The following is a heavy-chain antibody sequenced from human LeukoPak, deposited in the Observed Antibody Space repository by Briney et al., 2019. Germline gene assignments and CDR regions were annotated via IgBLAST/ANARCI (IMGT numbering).Heavy chain of an antibody. J-gene: IGHJ4*02. V-gene: IGHV4-31*03. CDR3: ARVTGSGSYSIDY. Sequence: SETLSLTCTVSGGSISSGGYYWSWIRQHPGKGLEWIGYIYYSGSTYYNPSLKSRVTIPVDTSKNQFSLKLSSVTAADTAVYYCARVTGSGSYSIDYWGQGTLVTVSS. D-gene: IGHD3-10*01. CDR1: GGSISSGGYY. CDR2: IYYSGST.